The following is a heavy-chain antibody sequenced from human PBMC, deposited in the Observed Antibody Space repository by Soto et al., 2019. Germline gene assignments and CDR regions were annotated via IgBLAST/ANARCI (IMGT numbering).Heavy chain of an antibody. J-gene: IGHJ4*02. CDR3: ARYLNSGDYVDY. Sequence: QVQLVQSGAEVKKPGASVKVSCKASGYTFTSYYMYWVRQAPGQGLEWMGIINPSGGSTSYAQKFQGRVTMTRDTSTRTVYMELSSLRSEDTAVYYCARYLNSGDYVDYWGQGTLVTVSS. D-gene: IGHD4-17*01. CDR2: INPSGGST. V-gene: IGHV1-46*01. CDR1: GYTFTSYY.